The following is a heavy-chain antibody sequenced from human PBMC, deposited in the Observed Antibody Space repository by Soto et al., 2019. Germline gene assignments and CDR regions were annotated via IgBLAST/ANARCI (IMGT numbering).Heavy chain of an antibody. CDR3: ARSGEYDFWSGYSGPYFDY. V-gene: IGHV4-31*03. CDR2: IYYSGST. D-gene: IGHD3-3*01. J-gene: IGHJ4*02. Sequence: SETLSLTCTVSGGSISSGGYYWSWIRQHPGKGLEWIGYIYYSGSTYYNPSLKSRVTISVDTSKNQFSLKLSSVTAADTAVYYCARSGEYDFWSGYSGPYFDYWGQGTLVTVSS. CDR1: GGSISSGGYY.